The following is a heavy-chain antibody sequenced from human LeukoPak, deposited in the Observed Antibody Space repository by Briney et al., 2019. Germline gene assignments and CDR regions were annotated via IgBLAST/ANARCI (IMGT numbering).Heavy chain of an antibody. CDR3: AKKVRGPSHPLDF. V-gene: IGHV1-2*02. CDR1: EYTFTGYA. Sequence: ASVKVSCKASEYTFTGYAIHWVRQAPGQGLEWMGWINPEKRDTGYAHKFQGRVTMTSDTSISTAYMELSSLRSDDTAVYYCAKKVRGPSHPLDFWGQGTLVTVSS. CDR2: INPEKRDT. D-gene: IGHD5-12*01. J-gene: IGHJ4*02.